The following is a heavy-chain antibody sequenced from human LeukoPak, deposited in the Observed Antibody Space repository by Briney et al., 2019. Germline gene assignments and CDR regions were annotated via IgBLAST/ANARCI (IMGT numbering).Heavy chain of an antibody. Sequence: PGGSLRLSCAAAGFTLSSYWLSWVRQPPGKGRECVANIKEDGSEEYYVDSVKGRLSISRDNAKNSLYLQMNSLRAEDTAVYYCARDSIKYPDSPATWGQGTLVTVSS. CDR3: ARDSIKYPDSPAT. J-gene: IGHJ5*02. D-gene: IGHD1-14*01. V-gene: IGHV3-7*03. CDR1: GFTLSSYW. CDR2: IKEDGSEE.